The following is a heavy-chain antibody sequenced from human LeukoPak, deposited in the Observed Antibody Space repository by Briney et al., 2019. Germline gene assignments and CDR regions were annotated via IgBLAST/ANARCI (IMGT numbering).Heavy chain of an antibody. CDR3: AKGYSNSLLFDY. Sequence: SGGSLRLSCAASGFTFSSYWMHWVRQAPGKGLEWVSAISGSGGSTYYADSVKGRFTISRDNSKNTLYLQMNSLRAEDTAVYYCAKGYSNSLLFDYWGQGTLVTVSS. D-gene: IGHD4-4*01. CDR1: GFTFSSYW. CDR2: ISGSGGST. J-gene: IGHJ4*02. V-gene: IGHV3-23*01.